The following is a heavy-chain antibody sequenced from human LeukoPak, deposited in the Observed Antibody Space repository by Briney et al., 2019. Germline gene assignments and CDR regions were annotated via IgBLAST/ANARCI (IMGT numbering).Heavy chain of an antibody. V-gene: IGHV3-23*01. CDR1: GFTFSSYA. CDR2: ISGSGGST. Sequence: PGGSLRLSCAASGFTFSSYAMSWVRQAPGKGLEWVSAISGSGGSTYYADSVKGRFTISRDNSKNTLYLQMNSLRAEDTAVYYSANPPNYDILTGYYPDWGQGTLVTVSS. CDR3: ANPPNYDILTGYYPD. J-gene: IGHJ4*02. D-gene: IGHD3-9*01.